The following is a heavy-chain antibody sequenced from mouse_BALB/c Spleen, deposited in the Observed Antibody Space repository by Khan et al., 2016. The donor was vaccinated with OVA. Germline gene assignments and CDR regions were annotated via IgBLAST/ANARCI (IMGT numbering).Heavy chain of an antibody. V-gene: IGHV1S29*02. CDR1: GYTFTDYN. CDR2: IFPNTGDT. CDR3: SRSGYGWFGY. D-gene: IGHD1-2*01. Sequence: VQLQQSGPELVKPGASVKISCKASGYTFTDYNMDWVKQRQGESLEWIGYIFPNTGDTGYNQKFKTKATLTVDVSSSTAYMELRSLKSEDSAVYFWSRSGYGWFGYWGQGTLVTVSA. J-gene: IGHJ3*01.